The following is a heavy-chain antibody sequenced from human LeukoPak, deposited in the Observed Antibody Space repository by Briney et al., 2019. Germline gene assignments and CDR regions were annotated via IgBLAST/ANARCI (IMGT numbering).Heavy chain of an antibody. CDR2: INHSGST. V-gene: IGHV4-34*01. D-gene: IGHD4-23*01. CDR3: ARQFYGGKSDY. J-gene: IGHJ4*02. CDR1: GGSFSGYY. Sequence: SETLSLTCAVYGGSFSGYYWSWIRQPPGKGLEWIGEINHSGSTNYNPSLKSRVIISVDTSKNQFSLKVMSMTAADTAVYYCARQFYGGKSDYWGQGILVTVSS.